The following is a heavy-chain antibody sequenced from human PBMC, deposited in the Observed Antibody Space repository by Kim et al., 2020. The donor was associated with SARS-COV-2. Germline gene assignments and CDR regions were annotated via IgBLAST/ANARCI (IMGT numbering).Heavy chain of an antibody. CDR2: INHSGST. V-gene: IGHV4-34*01. J-gene: IGHJ6*02. D-gene: IGHD3-10*01. CDR1: GGSFSGYY. Sequence: SETLSLTCAVYGGSFSGYYWSWIRQPPGKGLEWIGEINHSGSTNYNPSLKSRVTLSVDTSKNQFSLKLSSVTAADTAVYYCARGPRMVRGVTPRYSYYGRDVWVQGTTVTVSS. CDR3: ARGPRMVRGVTPRYSYYGRDV.